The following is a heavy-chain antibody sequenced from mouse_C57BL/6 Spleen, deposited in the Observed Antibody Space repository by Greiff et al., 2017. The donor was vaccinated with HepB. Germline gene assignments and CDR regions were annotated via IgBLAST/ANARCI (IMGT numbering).Heavy chain of an antibody. Sequence: EVKLMESGGGLVQPGGSLSLSCAASGFTFTDYYMSWVRQPPGKALEWLGFIRNKANVYTTEYSASVKGRFTISRDNSQSILYLQMNALRAEDSATYYCARSSLLRSDYAMDYWGQGTSVTVSS. V-gene: IGHV7-3*01. J-gene: IGHJ4*01. CDR3: ARSSLLRSDYAMDY. CDR2: IRNKANVYTT. D-gene: IGHD1-2*01. CDR1: GFTFTDYY.